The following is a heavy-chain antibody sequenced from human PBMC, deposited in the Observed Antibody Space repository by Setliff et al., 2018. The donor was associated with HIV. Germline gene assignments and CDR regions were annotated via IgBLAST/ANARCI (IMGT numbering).Heavy chain of an antibody. CDR1: GFTFSSYS. Sequence: GGSLRLSCAASGFTFSSYSMNWVRQAPGRGLEWVSSITSSGSYIYYADSVKGRFTISRDNAKSSLYLQMNSLRAEDTAVYYCARVKPHLRRSGTYWIVDYWGQGTLVTV. D-gene: IGHD1-26*01. V-gene: IGHV3-21*01. CDR2: ITSSGSYI. J-gene: IGHJ4*02. CDR3: ARVKPHLRRSGTYWIVDY.